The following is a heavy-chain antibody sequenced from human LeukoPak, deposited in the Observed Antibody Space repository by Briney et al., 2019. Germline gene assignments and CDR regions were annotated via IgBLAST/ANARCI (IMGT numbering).Heavy chain of an antibody. Sequence: GGSLRLSCAASGFTFNSYGMGWVRKAPGKGLEWVSGISGIGGGGPYYADSVKGRFTISRDNSKNTVYLQMNSLRAEDTALYYCAKEGVQTPTDWYFDLWGRGTLVTVSS. D-gene: IGHD3-16*01. CDR3: AKEGVQTPTDWYFDL. CDR2: ISGIGGGGP. V-gene: IGHV3-23*01. J-gene: IGHJ2*01. CDR1: GFTFNSYG.